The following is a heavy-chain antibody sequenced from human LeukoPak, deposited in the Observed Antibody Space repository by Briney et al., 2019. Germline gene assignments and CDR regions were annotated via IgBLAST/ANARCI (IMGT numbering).Heavy chain of an antibody. CDR3: ARGALAIGPFDY. CDR1: GGTFSSYA. Sequence: ASVKVSCKASGGTFSSYAMSWVRQAPGQGLEWMGGIIHNFGTANYAQKFQGRVTITADESTSTAYMELSSLRSEDTAVYYCARGALAIGPFDYWGQGTLVTVPS. D-gene: IGHD3-3*02. V-gene: IGHV1-69*01. J-gene: IGHJ4*02. CDR2: IIHNFGTA.